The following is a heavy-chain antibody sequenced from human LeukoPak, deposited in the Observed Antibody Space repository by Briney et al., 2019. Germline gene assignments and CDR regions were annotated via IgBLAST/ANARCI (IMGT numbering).Heavy chain of an antibody. CDR3: ARDQGGYSYGFDY. V-gene: IGHV4-59*01. CDR1: GGSISSYY. CDR2: IYYSGSN. Sequence: SETLSLTCTVSGGSISSYYWSWIRQPPGKGLEWIGYIYYSGSNNYNPSLKTRVTISVDTSKNQFSLKLSSVTAADTAVYYCARDQGGYSYGFDYWGQGTLVTVSS. D-gene: IGHD5-18*01. J-gene: IGHJ4*02.